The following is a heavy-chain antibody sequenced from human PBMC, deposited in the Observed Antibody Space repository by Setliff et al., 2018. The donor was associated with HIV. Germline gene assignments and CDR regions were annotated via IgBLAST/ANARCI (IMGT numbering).Heavy chain of an antibody. J-gene: IGHJ6*02. CDR3: ARAYPTTYYYGMDV. Sequence: ASVKVSCKASGDTLSIHPISWVRQAPGRGLDWMGWINTNTGNPTYAQGFTGRFVFSLDTSVSTAYLQICSLKAEDTDVYYCARAYPTTYYYGMDVWGQGTTVTVSS. CDR2: INTNTGNP. V-gene: IGHV7-4-1*01. CDR1: GDTLSIHP.